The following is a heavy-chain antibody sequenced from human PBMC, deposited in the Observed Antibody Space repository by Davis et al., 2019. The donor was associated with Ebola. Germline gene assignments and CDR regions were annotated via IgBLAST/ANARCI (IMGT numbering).Heavy chain of an antibody. CDR2: IYHSGST. J-gene: IGHJ4*02. Sequence: PSETLSLTCAVSGGSISSSNWWSWVRQPPGKGLEWIGEIYHSGSTNYNPSLKSRVTISVDTSKNQFSLKLSSVTAADTAVYYCARGRPTTSIAAAGTSHFDYWGQGTLVTVSS. CDR3: ARGRPTTSIAAAGTSHFDY. CDR1: GGSISSSNW. D-gene: IGHD6-13*01. V-gene: IGHV4-4*02.